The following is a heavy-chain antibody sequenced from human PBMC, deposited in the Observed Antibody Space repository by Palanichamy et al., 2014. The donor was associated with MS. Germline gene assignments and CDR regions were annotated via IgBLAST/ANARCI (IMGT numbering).Heavy chain of an antibody. CDR2: ISSDGSNK. J-gene: IGHJ4*02. CDR3: ARAHYFDTSGPSKD. Sequence: QVQLVESGGGVVQPGRSLRLSCTASGFTFSIYAMHWVRQAPGRGLEWVAVISSDGSNKNYADSVKGRFTISRDNSKNTLYLQVNSLRTEDTAVYYCARAHYFDTSGPSKDWGQGTLVIASS. D-gene: IGHD3-22*01. V-gene: IGHV3-30-3*01. CDR1: GFTFSIYA.